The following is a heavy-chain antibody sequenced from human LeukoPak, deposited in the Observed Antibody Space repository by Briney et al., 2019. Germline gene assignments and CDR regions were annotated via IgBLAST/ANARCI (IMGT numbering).Heavy chain of an antibody. CDR2: ISGSGGST. D-gene: IGHD6-19*01. J-gene: IGHJ4*02. V-gene: IGHV3-23*01. CDR1: GFTFSSYG. CDR3: AKEYSSGWFDEGPTDY. Sequence: GASLRLSCAASGFTFSSYGMSWVRQAPGKGLEWVSAISGSGGSTYYADSVKGRFTISRDNSKNTLYLQMNSLRAEDTAVYYCAKEYSSGWFDEGPTDYWGQGTLVTVSS.